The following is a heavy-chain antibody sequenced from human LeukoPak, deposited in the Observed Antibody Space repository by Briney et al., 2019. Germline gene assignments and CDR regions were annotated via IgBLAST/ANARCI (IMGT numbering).Heavy chain of an antibody. D-gene: IGHD2-21*01. CDR3: ARVRYCGGDCFPFDY. CDR1: GDSLISNKYY. CDR2: IFYSGST. V-gene: IGHV4-61*01. Sequence: SETLSLTCTVSGDSLISNKYYWGWIRQPPGKGLEWIGYIFYSGSTNYNPSLKSRATISVDTSKHQFSLSLTSVIAADTAVYYCARVRYCGGDCFPFDYWGQGTLVTVSS. J-gene: IGHJ4*02.